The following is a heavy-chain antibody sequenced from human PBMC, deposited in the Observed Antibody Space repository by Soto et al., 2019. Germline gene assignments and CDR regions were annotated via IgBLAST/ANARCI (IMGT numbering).Heavy chain of an antibody. CDR1: GYTFTGYY. J-gene: IGHJ3*02. CDR3: ARGRRVVAATLDAFDI. V-gene: IGHV1-2*02. D-gene: IGHD2-15*01. Sequence: QVQLVQSGAEVKKPGASVKVSCKASGYTFTGYYMHWVRQAPGQGLEWMGWIKPNSADTNYAQKFQGRVTMTRDTSISTAYMELSRLRSDGTAVYYCARGRRVVAATLDAFDIWGQGTMVTVSS. CDR2: IKPNSADT.